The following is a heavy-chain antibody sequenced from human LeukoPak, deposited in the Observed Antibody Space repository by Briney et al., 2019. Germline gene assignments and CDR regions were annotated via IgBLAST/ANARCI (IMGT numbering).Heavy chain of an antibody. J-gene: IGHJ4*01. V-gene: IGHV3-23*01. Sequence: GGSLRLSCAASGFTFSSYAMSWVRQAPGRGLEWVSAISGSGGSTYYADSVKGRFTISRDNSKNTLYLQMNSLRAEDTAVYYCAKVGYSSGRTNYWGHGTLVTVSS. CDR3: AKVGYSSGRTNY. CDR1: GFTFSSYA. CDR2: ISGSGGST. D-gene: IGHD6-19*01.